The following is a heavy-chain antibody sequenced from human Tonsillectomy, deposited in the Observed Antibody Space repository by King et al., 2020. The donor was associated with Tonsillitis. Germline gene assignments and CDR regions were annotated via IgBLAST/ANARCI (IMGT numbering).Heavy chain of an antibody. V-gene: IGHV3-7*01. CDR3: TSCWSGYSDY. D-gene: IGHD3-3*01. J-gene: IGHJ4*02. CDR1: GFTFSIYW. Sequence: VQLVESGGGLVQPGGSLRLSCAASGFTFSIYWMSWVRQAPGKGLEWVANIRQDGSEAFYVDSVKGRFTISRDNAKKSLYLQMNSLRAEDTAVYYCTSCWSGYSDYWGQGSLVTVSS. CDR2: IRQDGSEA.